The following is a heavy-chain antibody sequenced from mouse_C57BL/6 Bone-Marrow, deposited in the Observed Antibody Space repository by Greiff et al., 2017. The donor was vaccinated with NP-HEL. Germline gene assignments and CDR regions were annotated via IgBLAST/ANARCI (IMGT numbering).Heavy chain of an antibody. CDR1: GFTFTDYY. D-gene: IGHD1-1*01. J-gene: IGHJ4*01. Sequence: EVQLVESGGGLVQPGGSLSLSCAASGFTFTDYYMSWVRQPPGKALEWLGFIRNKANGYTTEYSASVKGRFTISRDNSQSILYLQMNALRAEDSATYYCARYISTDTTVYAMDYWGQGTSVTVSS. CDR2: IRNKANGYTT. CDR3: ARYISTDTTVYAMDY. V-gene: IGHV7-3*01.